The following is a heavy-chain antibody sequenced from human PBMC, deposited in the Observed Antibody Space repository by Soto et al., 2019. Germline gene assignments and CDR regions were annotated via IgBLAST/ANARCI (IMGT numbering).Heavy chain of an antibody. CDR3: AKDLRRSGYARPFDY. Sequence: GGSLRLSCAASGFTFSSYAMSWVRQAPGKGLEWVSAISGSGGSTYYADSVKGRFTISRDNSKNTLYLQMNSLRAEDTAVYYCAKDLRRSGYARPFDYWGQGTLVTVSS. J-gene: IGHJ4*02. CDR1: GFTFSSYA. D-gene: IGHD5-12*01. V-gene: IGHV3-23*01. CDR2: ISGSGGST.